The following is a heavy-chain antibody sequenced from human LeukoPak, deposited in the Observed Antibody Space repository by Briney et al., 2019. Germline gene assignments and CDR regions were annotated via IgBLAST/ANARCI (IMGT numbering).Heavy chain of an antibody. V-gene: IGHV1-2*02. D-gene: IGHD3-10*01. CDR1: GYTFTGYY. CDR3: ARANLRITMVRGVINAFDI. Sequence: ASVKVSCKVSGYTFTGYYIHWVRQAPGQGLEWMGWINPTSGGTNYAQKFQGRVTMTRDMSTSTVYMELSSLRSEDTAVYYCARANLRITMVRGVINAFDIWGQGTMVTVSS. J-gene: IGHJ3*02. CDR2: INPTSGGT.